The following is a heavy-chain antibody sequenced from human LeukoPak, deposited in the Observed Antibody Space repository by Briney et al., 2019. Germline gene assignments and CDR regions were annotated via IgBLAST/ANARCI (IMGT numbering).Heavy chain of an antibody. V-gene: IGHV3-11*01. Sequence: GGSLRLSCAASGFTFSDYYMSWIRQAPGKGLEWVSYISSSGSTIYYADSVKGRFTISRDNSKNTLYLQMNSLRAEDTAVYYCAKASAMIVVVSKHFDYWGQGTLVTVSS. CDR2: ISSSGSTI. D-gene: IGHD3-22*01. J-gene: IGHJ4*02. CDR3: AKASAMIVVVSKHFDY. CDR1: GFTFSDYY.